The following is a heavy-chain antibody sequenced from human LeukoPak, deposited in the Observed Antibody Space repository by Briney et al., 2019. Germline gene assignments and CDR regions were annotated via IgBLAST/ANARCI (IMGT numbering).Heavy chain of an antibody. J-gene: IGHJ4*02. V-gene: IGHV4-61*05. CDR1: GDSITRSRYS. CDR2: IYYSGST. Sequence: SETLSLTCNVSGDSITRSRYSWDWIRQPPGMRLEWIGHIYYSGSTNYNPSLKSRVTISVDTSKNQFSLKLSSVTAADTAVYYCARGQLRYFDSPFDYWGQGTLVTVSS. CDR3: ARGQLRYFDSPFDY. D-gene: IGHD3-9*01.